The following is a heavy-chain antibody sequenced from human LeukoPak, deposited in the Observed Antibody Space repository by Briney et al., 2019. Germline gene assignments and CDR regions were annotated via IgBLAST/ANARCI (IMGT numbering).Heavy chain of an antibody. CDR3: ARVPTAILVLDY. Sequence: SETLSLTXTVSGGSISSGSYYWTWIRQPAGEGLEWIGRIYTSGSTNYNPSLKSRVTISGDTSKNQFSLKLSSVTAADTAVYYCARVPTAILVLDYWGQGTLVTVSS. V-gene: IGHV4-61*02. D-gene: IGHD2-2*01. J-gene: IGHJ4*02. CDR2: IYTSGST. CDR1: GGSISSGSYY.